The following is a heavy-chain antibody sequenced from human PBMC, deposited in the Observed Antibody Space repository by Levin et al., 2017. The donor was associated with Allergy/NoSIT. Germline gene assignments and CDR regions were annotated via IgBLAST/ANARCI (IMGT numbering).Heavy chain of an antibody. J-gene: IGHJ6*02. CDR3: ARGAGYYDFWSGYGYYGMDV. Sequence: GESLKISCAASGFTFSSYAMHWVRQAPGKGLEWVAVISYDGSNKYYADSVKGRFTISRDNSKNTLYLQMNSLRAEDMAVYYCARGAGYYDFWSGYGYYGMDVWGQGTTVTVSS. V-gene: IGHV3-30*04. D-gene: IGHD3-3*01. CDR1: GFTFSSYA. CDR2: ISYDGSNK.